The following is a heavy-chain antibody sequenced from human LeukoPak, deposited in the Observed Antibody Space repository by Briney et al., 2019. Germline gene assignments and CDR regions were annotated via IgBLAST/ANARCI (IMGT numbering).Heavy chain of an antibody. D-gene: IGHD3-10*01. J-gene: IGHJ5*02. CDR3: ARLLLWFGERGNWFDP. CDR2: IYPGDSDT. Sequence: GESLKISCKGSGYSFTSYWIGWVRQMPGKGLEWMGIIYPGDSDTRYSPSFQGQVTISADKSISTAYLQWSSLKASDTAMYYCARLLLWFGERGNWFDPWGQGTLVTVSS. CDR1: GYSFTSYW. V-gene: IGHV5-51*01.